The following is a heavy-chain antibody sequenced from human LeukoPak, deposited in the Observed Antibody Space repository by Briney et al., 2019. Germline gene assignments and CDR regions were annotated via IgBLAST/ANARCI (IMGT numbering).Heavy chain of an antibody. J-gene: IGHJ4*02. V-gene: IGHV3-21*01. CDR3: VRGDNRDY. CDR1: GFSFSTST. Sequence: GGSLRLSCAASGFSFSTSTMNWVRQAPGKGLEWISSIGKTSRDMYYADSVRGRFTISRDNTKNSLFLLMNSLRVEDTSVYYCVRGDNRDYWGQGTLVTVSS. D-gene: IGHD1-14*01. CDR2: IGKTSRDM.